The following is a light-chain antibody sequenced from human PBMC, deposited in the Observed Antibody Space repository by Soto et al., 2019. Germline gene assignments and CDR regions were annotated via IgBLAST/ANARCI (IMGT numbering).Light chain of an antibody. V-gene: IGLV2-14*03. CDR1: RNDVGGFNY. CDR2: DVT. J-gene: IGLJ1*01. Sequence: QRVLTQPASGYGAPGQALTISCNGNRNDVGGFNYVSWYQQHPGKAPKLMIYDVTNRPSGVSYRFSGSKSGNTASLTISGLQAEDEADYYCNSYTSSSTYVFGTGTKVTVL. CDR3: NSYTSSSTYV.